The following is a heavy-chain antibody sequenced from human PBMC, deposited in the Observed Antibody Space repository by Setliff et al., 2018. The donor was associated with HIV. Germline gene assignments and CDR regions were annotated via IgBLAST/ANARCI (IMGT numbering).Heavy chain of an antibody. J-gene: IGHJ6*02. D-gene: IGHD6-6*01. CDR3: TRELNGHTSSHYYFGLDV. CDR1: GFAFRDYD. Sequence: LRLSCAPSGFAFRDYDFHWVRQVTGEGLEWVSAIGTGGDTYYADSVKGRFTISRENAKNSLYLQMNNVRAGDTAVYYCTRELNGHTSSHYYFGLDVWGQGTTVTVSS. CDR2: IGTGGDT. V-gene: IGHV3-13*01.